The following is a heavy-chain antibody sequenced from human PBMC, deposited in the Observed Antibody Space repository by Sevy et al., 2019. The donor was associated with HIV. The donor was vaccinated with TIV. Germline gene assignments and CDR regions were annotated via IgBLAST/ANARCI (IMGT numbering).Heavy chain of an antibody. CDR3: ARDSTTRPRVLDY. CDR2: IWFNGIT. Sequence: SETLSLTCTVSGVSVSNSRYFWGWIRQSPGKGLEWIGNIWFNGITYYNPSLKSRVTLSLDTSKSQFSLTLKSVTAADTAIYFCARDSTTRPRVLDYWGQGTLVTVSS. D-gene: IGHD1-1*01. V-gene: IGHV4-39*07. CDR1: GVSVSNSRYF. J-gene: IGHJ4*02.